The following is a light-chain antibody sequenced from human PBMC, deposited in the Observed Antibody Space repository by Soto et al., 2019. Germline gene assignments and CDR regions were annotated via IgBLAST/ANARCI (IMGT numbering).Light chain of an antibody. CDR3: QQYNNWPPVT. Sequence: EIVMTQSPATLSVSPGESATLSCRASQSVSSNLAWYQQKPGQAPRLLIYGASTRATGIPARFSGSGPVTEFTLTISGLQSEDVAVDYCQQYNNWPPVTFGQGTKLEI. CDR1: QSVSSN. CDR2: GAS. J-gene: IGKJ2*01. V-gene: IGKV3-15*01.